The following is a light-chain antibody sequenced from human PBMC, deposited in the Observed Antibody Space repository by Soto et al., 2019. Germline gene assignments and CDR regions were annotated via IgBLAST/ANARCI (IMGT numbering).Light chain of an antibody. V-gene: IGLV2-11*01. Sequence: QSALTQPRSVSGSPGQSVTISCTGTSSDVGGYNYVSWYQQHPGKAPKGMIYDVSERPSGVPDRFSGSKSGNTASLTISGLQAEDEADYYCCSNAGSYEVFGGGTKLIVL. CDR2: DVS. CDR1: SSDVGGYNY. J-gene: IGLJ2*01. CDR3: CSNAGSYEV.